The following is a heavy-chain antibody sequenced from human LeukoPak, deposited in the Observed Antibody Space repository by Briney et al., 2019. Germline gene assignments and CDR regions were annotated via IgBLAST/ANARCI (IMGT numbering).Heavy chain of an antibody. V-gene: IGHV4-39*01. CDR1: GGSISSSSYY. CDR3: ARRGDGYNLIYYFDY. CDR2: IYYSGST. J-gene: IGHJ4*02. Sequence: SETLSLTCTVSGGSISSSSYYWGWVRQPPGKGLEWIGSIYYSGSTYYNPSLKSRVTISVDTSKNQFSLKLSSVTAADTAVYYCARRGDGYNLIYYFDYWGQGTLVTVSS. D-gene: IGHD5-12*01.